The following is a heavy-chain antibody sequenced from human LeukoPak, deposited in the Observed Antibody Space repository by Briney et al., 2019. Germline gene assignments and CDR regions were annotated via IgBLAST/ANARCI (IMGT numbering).Heavy chain of an antibody. CDR2: ISGSGGST. V-gene: IGHV3-23*01. D-gene: IGHD3-10*01. CDR1: GFTFSSYG. CDR3: AKMKGYGSGSYLDY. Sequence: PGGSLRLSCAASGFTFSSYGMSWVRQAPGKGLEWVSAISGSGGSTYYADSVKGRFTISRDNSKNTLYLQMNSLRAEDTAVYYCAKMKGYGSGSYLDYWGQGTLVTVSS. J-gene: IGHJ4*02.